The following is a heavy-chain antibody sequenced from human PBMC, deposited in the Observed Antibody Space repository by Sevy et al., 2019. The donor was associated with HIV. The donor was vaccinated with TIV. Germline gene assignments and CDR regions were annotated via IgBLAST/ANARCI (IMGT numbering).Heavy chain of an antibody. Sequence: GGSLRLSCAASGFTFSSYSMNWVRQAPGKGLEWVSYISSSSSTIYYADSVKGRFTISRDNAKNSLYLQMNSLRAEDTAVYYCARVGGFGELLGYFDYWGQGTLVTVSS. J-gene: IGHJ4*02. CDR3: ARVGGFGELLGYFDY. D-gene: IGHD3-10*01. CDR2: ISSSSSTI. CDR1: GFTFSSYS. V-gene: IGHV3-48*01.